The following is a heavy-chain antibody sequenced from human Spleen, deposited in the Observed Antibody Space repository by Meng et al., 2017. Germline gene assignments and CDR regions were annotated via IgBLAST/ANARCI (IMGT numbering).Heavy chain of an antibody. CDR2: IYHRATT. D-gene: IGHD5-18*01. V-gene: IGHV4-38-2*02. CDR3: TREVDTSTVTIFDY. CDR1: GYSISSDYY. Sequence: SETLSFTCTVSGYSISSDYYWAWIRQPPGRGLEWIGTIYHRATTYYNPSLKSRVTISVDTSNNHFSLKLNSVTAADTAVYYCTREVDTSTVTIFDYWGQGTLVTVSS. J-gene: IGHJ4*02.